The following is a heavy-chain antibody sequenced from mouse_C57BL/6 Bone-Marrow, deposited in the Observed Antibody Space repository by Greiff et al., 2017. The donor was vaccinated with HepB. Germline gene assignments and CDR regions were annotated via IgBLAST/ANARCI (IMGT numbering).Heavy chain of an antibody. D-gene: IGHD2-4*01. V-gene: IGHV3-6*01. Sequence: DVQLQESGPGLVKPSQSLSLTCSVTGYSITSGYYWNWIRQFPGNKLEWMGYISYDGSNNYNPSLKNRISITRDTSKNQFFLKLNSVTTEDTATYYCARGYDYDGDYAMDYWGQGTSVTVSS. J-gene: IGHJ4*01. CDR3: ARGYDYDGDYAMDY. CDR2: ISYDGSN. CDR1: GYSITSGYY.